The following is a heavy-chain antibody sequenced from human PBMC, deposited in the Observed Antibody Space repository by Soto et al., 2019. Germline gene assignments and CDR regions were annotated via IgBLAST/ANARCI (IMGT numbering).Heavy chain of an antibody. V-gene: IGHV1-69*06. CDR2: IIPIFGTA. D-gene: IGHD3-22*01. CDR3: ARVFDSLPVSGYYSY. J-gene: IGHJ4*02. Sequence: QVQLVQSGAEVKKPGSSVKVSRKASGGTFSSYAISWVRQAPGQGLEWMGGIIPIFGTANYAQKFQGRVTITADKSTSTAYMELSSLRSEDTAVYYCARVFDSLPVSGYYSYWGQGTLVTVSS. CDR1: GGTFSSYA.